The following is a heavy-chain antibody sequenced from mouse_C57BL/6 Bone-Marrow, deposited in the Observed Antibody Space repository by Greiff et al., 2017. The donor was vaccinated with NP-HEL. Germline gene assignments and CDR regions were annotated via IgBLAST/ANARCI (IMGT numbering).Heavy chain of an antibody. V-gene: IGHV1-42*01. CDR3: ARGGYYGSSYVAFAY. CDR1: GYSFTGYY. CDR2: INPSTGGT. Sequence: EVKLMESGPELVKPGASVKISCKASGYSFTGYYMNWVKQSPEKSLEWIGEINPSTGGTTYNQKFKAKATLTVDKSSSTAYMQLKSLTSEDSAVYYCARGGYYGSSYVAFAYWGQGTLVTVSA. J-gene: IGHJ3*01. D-gene: IGHD1-1*01.